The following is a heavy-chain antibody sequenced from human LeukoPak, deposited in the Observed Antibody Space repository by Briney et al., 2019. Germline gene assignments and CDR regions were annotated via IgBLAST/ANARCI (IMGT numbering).Heavy chain of an antibody. CDR3: ARGTYYDFWSGYWGSSTIDY. V-gene: IGHV1-46*03. Sequence: GASVKVSCKASGYTFASYYVHWVRQAPGQGLEWMGLINPSGGSTTYAQKFQGRVTVTRDTSTSTVYMELSSLRSEDTAVYYCARGTYYDFWSGYWGSSTIDYWGQGTLVTVSS. D-gene: IGHD3-3*01. J-gene: IGHJ4*02. CDR1: GYTFASYY. CDR2: INPSGGST.